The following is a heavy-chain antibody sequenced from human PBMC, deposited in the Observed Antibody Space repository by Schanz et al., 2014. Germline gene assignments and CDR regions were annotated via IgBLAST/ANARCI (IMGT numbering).Heavy chain of an antibody. V-gene: IGHV1-69*08. Sequence: QVHLVQSGAEVKKPGSSVKVSCKASGGTFNSYTINWVRQAPGQGLEWMGRIIPILGIATYAQKFQGRLTITADKSTSTADMELSSLRSEDTAMYYCARDYYDSSGYYYCDYWGQGTLVTVSS. J-gene: IGHJ4*02. CDR2: IIPILGIA. CDR3: ARDYYDSSGYYYCDY. D-gene: IGHD3-22*01. CDR1: GGTFNSYT.